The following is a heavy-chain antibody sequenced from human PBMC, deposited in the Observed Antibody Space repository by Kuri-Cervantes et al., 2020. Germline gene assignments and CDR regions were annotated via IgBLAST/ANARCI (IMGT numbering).Heavy chain of an antibody. V-gene: IGHV3-33*01. CDR1: GFTFSSYG. D-gene: IGHD3-9*01. J-gene: IGHJ6*01. CDR3: ARDYVLRYFDCSLNGMDV. CDR2: IWYDGSNK. Sequence: SCAASGFTFSSYGMHWVRQAPGKGLEWVAVIWYDGSNKYYADSVKGRFTISRDNSKNTLYLQMNSLRAEDTAVYYCARDYVLRYFDCSLNGMDVWGRGRTVTVSS.